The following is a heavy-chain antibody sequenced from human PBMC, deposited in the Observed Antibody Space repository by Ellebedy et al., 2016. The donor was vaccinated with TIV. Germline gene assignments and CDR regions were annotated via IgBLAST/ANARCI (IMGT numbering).Heavy chain of an antibody. V-gene: IGHV1-3*01. J-gene: IGHJ6*02. CDR2: INNGNQ. D-gene: IGHD4-17*01. Sequence: AASVKVSCKASGYTFTTYAMHWMRQAPGKRLEWMGWINNGNQKYSQKFQGRITITRDTSTSTAYIELSSLRSEDTALYYCARSTVIYGAYDNYAMDVWGQGTTVTVSS. CDR1: GYTFTTYA. CDR3: ARSTVIYGAYDNYAMDV.